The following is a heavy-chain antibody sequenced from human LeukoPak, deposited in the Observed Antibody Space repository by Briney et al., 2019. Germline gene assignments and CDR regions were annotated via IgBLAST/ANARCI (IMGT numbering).Heavy chain of an antibody. CDR3: TTDLGGGGIVTLDY. Sequence: ASVKVSCKASGYIFTNYYMHWVRQAPGQGLEWMGTINPSGGSTSYAQKFQGRVTMNRDMSTSTLYMELNSLRSEDTAMYYCTTDLGGGGIVTLDYWGQGTLVTVSS. V-gene: IGHV1-46*01. CDR2: INPSGGST. J-gene: IGHJ4*02. D-gene: IGHD3-16*01. CDR1: GYIFTNYY.